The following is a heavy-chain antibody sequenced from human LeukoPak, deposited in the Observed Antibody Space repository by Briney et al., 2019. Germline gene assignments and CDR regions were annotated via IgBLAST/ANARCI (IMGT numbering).Heavy chain of an antibody. Sequence: GASVKVSCKASGYTFTGYYMHWVRQAPGQGLEWMGWINPNSGGTNYAQEFQGRVTMTRDTSISTAYMELSRLRSDDTAVYYCARNGYYDSSGYARWYFDLWGRGTLVTVSS. CDR3: ARNGYYDSSGYARWYFDL. V-gene: IGHV1-2*02. J-gene: IGHJ2*01. CDR2: INPNSGGT. D-gene: IGHD3-22*01. CDR1: GYTFTGYY.